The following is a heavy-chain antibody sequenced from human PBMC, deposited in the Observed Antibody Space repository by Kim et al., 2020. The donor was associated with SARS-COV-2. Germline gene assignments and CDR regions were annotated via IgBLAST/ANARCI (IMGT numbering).Heavy chain of an antibody. J-gene: IGHJ5*02. CDR2: ISYDGSTK. D-gene: IGHD4-4*01. Sequence: GGSLRLSCAASGFTFSSYGMHWVRQAPGKGLEWVAVISYDGSTKYYADSVKGRFTISRDNSRNTLYLQMNSLRAEDTAVYYCAKGNSNPDWFDPWGQGTRVTVSS. V-gene: IGHV3-30*18. CDR1: GFTFSSYG. CDR3: AKGNSNPDWFDP.